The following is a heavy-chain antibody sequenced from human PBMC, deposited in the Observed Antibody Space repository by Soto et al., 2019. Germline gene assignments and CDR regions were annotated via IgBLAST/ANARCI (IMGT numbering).Heavy chain of an antibody. CDR1: GGSISSYY. J-gene: IGHJ4*02. V-gene: IGHV4-59*01. Sequence: SETLSLTCTVSGGSISSYYWSWIRQPPGKGLEWIGYIYYSGSTNYNPSLKSRVTISVDTSKNQFSLKLSSVTAADTAVYYCARVANSGVVYWGQGTQVTVSS. CDR3: ARVANSGVVY. D-gene: IGHD5-12*01. CDR2: IYYSGST.